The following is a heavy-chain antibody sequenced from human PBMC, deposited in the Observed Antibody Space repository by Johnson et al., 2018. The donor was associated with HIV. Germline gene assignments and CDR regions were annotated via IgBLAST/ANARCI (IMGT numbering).Heavy chain of an antibody. J-gene: IGHJ3*02. V-gene: IGHV3-15*01. D-gene: IGHD3-16*01. CDR2: IKSKTDGGTT. CDR3: ARGRLNHFPDAFDI. Sequence: EQLVESGGGLVKPGGSLRLSCAASGFTFTNAWMTWVRQAPGKGLEWVGRIKSKTDGGTTYYADSVKGRFTISRDNAKNSLYLQMDSLRAEDTAVYYCARGRLNHFPDAFDIWGQGTMVTVSS. CDR1: GFTFTNAW.